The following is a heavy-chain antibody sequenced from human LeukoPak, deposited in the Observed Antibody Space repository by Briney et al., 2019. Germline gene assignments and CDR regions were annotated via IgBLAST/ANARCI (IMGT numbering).Heavy chain of an antibody. CDR1: GFTFNDYY. V-gene: IGHV3-11*01. CDR2: ISSSGSTI. Sequence: PGGSLRLSCAASGFTFNDYYMSWIRQAPGKGLEWVSYISSSGSTIYYADSVKGRFTISRDNAKNSLYLQMNSLRAEDTAVYYCARVRSWCEPMPRSDFDYWGQGTLVTVSS. J-gene: IGHJ4*02. D-gene: IGHD2-2*01. CDR3: ARVRSWCEPMPRSDFDY.